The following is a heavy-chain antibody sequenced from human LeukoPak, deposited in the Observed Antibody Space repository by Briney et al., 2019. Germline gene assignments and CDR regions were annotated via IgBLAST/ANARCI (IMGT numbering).Heavy chain of an antibody. Sequence: SETLSLTCTVSGGSISSYYWSWIRQPPGKGLAWIGYIYYSGSTNYNPSLKSRVTISVDTSKNQFSLKLSSVTAADTAVYYCARVDYDSSGYYDYWGQGTLVTVSS. CDR3: ARVDYDSSGYYDY. D-gene: IGHD3-22*01. V-gene: IGHV4-59*01. CDR1: GGSISSYY. J-gene: IGHJ4*02. CDR2: IYYSGST.